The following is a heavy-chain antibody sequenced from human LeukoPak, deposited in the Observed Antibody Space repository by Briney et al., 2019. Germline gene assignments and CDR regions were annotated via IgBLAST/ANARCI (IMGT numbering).Heavy chain of an antibody. CDR2: ISAYNGNT. V-gene: IGHV1-18*01. D-gene: IGHD3-22*01. CDR3: AREGVNDDSSGYSLDY. CDR1: GYTFTSYG. Sequence: ASVKVSCKASGYTFTSYGISWVRQAPGQGLEWMGWISAYNGNTNYAQKLQGRVTMTTDTSTSTAYMELRSLRSDDTAVYYCAREGVNDDSSGYSLDYWGQGTLVTVSS. J-gene: IGHJ4*02.